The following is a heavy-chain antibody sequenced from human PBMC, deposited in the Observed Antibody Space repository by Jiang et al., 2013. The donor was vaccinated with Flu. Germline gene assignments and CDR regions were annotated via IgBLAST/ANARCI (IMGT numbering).Heavy chain of an antibody. Sequence: GSGLVKPSGTLFLTCAVSGGSISSNNWWSWVRRPPGKGLEWIGEIFHSGRTNYNPSLKSRVTISVDKSKNQFSLKLSSVTAADTAVYYCAKCAVAGTWGEDTWGQGPWSPSP. CDR3: AKCAVAGTWGEDT. D-gene: IGHD6-19*01. J-gene: IGHJ1*01. V-gene: IGHV4-4*02. CDR2: IFHSGRT. CDR1: GGSISSNNW.